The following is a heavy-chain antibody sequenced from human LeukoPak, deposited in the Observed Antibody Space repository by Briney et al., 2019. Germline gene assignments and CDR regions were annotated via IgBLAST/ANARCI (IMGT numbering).Heavy chain of an antibody. Sequence: GGSLRLSCAASGFTFSTFAMIWVRQPPGKGLEWVSSIFPSGGEIHYADSVKGRFTMSRDNSKNTLYLQMNSLRAEDTAVYYCAKSGLNRFDHWGQGTLVTVSS. CDR2: IFPSGGEI. CDR3: AKSGLNRFDH. J-gene: IGHJ4*02. V-gene: IGHV3-23*01. D-gene: IGHD2-15*01. CDR1: GFTFSTFA.